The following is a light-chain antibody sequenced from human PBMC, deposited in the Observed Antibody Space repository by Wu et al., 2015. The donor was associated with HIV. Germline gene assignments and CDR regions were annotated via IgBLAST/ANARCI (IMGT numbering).Light chain of an antibody. Sequence: EIVMTQSPATLSVSPGERATLSCRASQSVSSNLAWYQQKPGQAPRLLIYGASTRATGIPARFGGSGSGAEFTLTISSMQSEDFAVYYCQQYNNWPWTFGQGTKVGIK. CDR3: QQYNNWPWT. CDR2: GAS. V-gene: IGKV3-15*01. CDR1: QSVSSN. J-gene: IGKJ1*01.